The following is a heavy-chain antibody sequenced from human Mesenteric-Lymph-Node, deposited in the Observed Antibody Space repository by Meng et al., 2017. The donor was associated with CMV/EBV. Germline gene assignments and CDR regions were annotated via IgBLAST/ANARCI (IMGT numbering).Heavy chain of an antibody. CDR2: VHHSGTT. J-gene: IGHJ4*02. Sequence: QRQEQGPGLVKPSEPLSLSCIVSGDSISNSTYYWTWIRQPPGKGLEWIGSVHHSGTTYYNPSLKGRLTISVDTSANLFSLRLTTVTAADTATYYCARRGNYDSDYSEYWGQGTLVTVSS. V-gene: IGHV4-39*01. D-gene: IGHD3-22*01. CDR1: GDSISNSTYY. CDR3: ARRGNYDSDYSEY.